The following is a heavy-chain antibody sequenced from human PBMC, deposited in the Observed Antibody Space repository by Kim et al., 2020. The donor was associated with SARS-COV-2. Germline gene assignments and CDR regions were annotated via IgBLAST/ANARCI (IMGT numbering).Heavy chain of an antibody. CDR1: GGSISSYY. V-gene: IGHV4-59*01. D-gene: IGHD3-10*01. J-gene: IGHJ6*02. CDR3: ARSPRRRGYYGSGSPGTYGMDV. CDR2: IYYSGST. Sequence: SETLSLTCTVSGGSISSYYWSWIRQPPGKGLEWIGYIYYSGSTNYNPSLKSRVTISVDTSKNQFSLKLSSVTAADTTVYYCARSPRRRGYYGSGSPGTYGMDVWGQGTTVTVSS.